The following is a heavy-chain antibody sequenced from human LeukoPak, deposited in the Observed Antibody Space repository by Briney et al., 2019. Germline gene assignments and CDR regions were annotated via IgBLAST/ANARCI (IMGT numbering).Heavy chain of an antibody. CDR3: ARGIRASYSSLSGFYFDY. D-gene: IGHD6-6*01. J-gene: IGHJ4*02. Sequence: SETLSLTCTVSGGSASSGSYYWSWIRQPPGKGLEWIGYIYYSGSTNYNPSLKSRVTISVDTSKNQFSLKLSSVTAADTAVYYCARGIRASYSSLSGFYFDYWGQGTLVTVSS. CDR1: GGSASSGSYY. V-gene: IGHV4-61*01. CDR2: IYYSGST.